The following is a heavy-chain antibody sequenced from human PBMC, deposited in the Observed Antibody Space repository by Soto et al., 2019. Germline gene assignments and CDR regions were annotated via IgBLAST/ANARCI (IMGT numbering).Heavy chain of an antibody. D-gene: IGHD2-15*01. Sequence: PSETLSLTCAVSGGSISSGGYSWSWIRQPPGKGLEWIGYTYHSGSTYYNPSLKSRVTISVDTSKNQFSLKLSSVTAADTAVYYCARDRGDIGLDVWGQGTTVTVSS. V-gene: IGHV4-30-2*05. J-gene: IGHJ6*02. CDR3: ARDRGDIGLDV. CDR2: TYHSGST. CDR1: GGSISSGGYS.